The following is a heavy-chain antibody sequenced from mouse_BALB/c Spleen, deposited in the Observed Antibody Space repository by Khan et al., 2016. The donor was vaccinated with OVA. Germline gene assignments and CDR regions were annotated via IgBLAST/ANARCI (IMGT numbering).Heavy chain of an antibody. D-gene: IGHD1-3*01. CDR3: ASHLSGSFAY. Sequence: EVELVESGGDLVRPGGSLKLSCAASGFTFSAYGMSCVRQSPDKNLVWVATINSDGYYTYYPPSLKGRFIISRDNAKNNLYLQMRSLKSEDTAMYYCASHLSGSFAYGGQGTLVTVPA. CDR2: INSDGYYT. CDR1: GFTFSAYG. V-gene: IGHV5-6*01. J-gene: IGHJ3*01.